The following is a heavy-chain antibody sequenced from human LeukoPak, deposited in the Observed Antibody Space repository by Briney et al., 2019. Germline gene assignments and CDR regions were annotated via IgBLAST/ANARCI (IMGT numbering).Heavy chain of an antibody. CDR2: IYYTGST. Sequence: SETLSLTCTVSGGSISSGSYYWSWIRQPPGKGLEWIGYIYYTGSTNYSPSLRSRVTILVDTSKNQFSLKVSPVTAADTAVYYCARAVAYGIDTGYFDYWGQGTLVTVSS. D-gene: IGHD2-15*01. CDR1: GGSISSGSYY. V-gene: IGHV4-61*01. CDR3: ARAVAYGIDTGYFDY. J-gene: IGHJ4*02.